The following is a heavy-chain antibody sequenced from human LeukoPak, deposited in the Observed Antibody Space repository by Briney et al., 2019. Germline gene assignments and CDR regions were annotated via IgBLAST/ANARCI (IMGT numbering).Heavy chain of an antibody. CDR2: IKQDGSEK. V-gene: IGHV3-7*01. CDR3: ARDLYRIVVVPHYFDY. D-gene: IGHD3-22*01. J-gene: IGHJ4*02. CDR1: GFTFSSYW. Sequence: GGSLRPSCAASGFTFSSYWMSWVRQAPGKGLEWVANIKQDGSEKYYVDSVKGRFTISRDNAKNSLYLQMNSLRAEDTAVYYCARDLYRIVVVPHYFDYWGQGTLVTVSS.